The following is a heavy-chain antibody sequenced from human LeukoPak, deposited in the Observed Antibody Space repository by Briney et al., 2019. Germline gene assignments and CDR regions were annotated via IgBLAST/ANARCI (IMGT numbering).Heavy chain of an antibody. CDR3: ARDFDFWSGYYD. J-gene: IGHJ4*02. Sequence: SETLSLTCTVSGYSISSGYYWGWLRQPPGKGLEWIGSIYHSGSTYYNPSLKSRVTISVDTSKNQFSLKLSSVTAADTAVYYCARDFDFWSGYYDWGQGTLVTVSS. D-gene: IGHD3-3*01. CDR1: GYSISSGYY. V-gene: IGHV4-38-2*02. CDR2: IYHSGST.